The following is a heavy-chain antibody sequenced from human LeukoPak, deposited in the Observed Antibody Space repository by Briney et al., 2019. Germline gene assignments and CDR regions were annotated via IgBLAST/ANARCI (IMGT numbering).Heavy chain of an antibody. CDR3: ARVSGAKGAFDI. CDR1: GFTFSDYY. CDR2: IRSSAGSI. J-gene: IGHJ3*02. Sequence: PGGSLRLSCAASGFTFSDYYMSWARQAPGRGLEWVSYIRSSAGSIYYADSVKGRFTISRDNAKNSLYLQMNSLRAEDTAVYYCARVSGAKGAFDIWGQGTMVTVSS. V-gene: IGHV3-11*04.